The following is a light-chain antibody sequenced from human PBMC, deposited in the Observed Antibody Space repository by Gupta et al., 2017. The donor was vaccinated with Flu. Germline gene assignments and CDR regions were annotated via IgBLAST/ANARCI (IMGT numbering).Light chain of an antibody. CDR1: SSDIGGYDY. CDR2: EVS. V-gene: IGLV2-14*01. CDR3: SSYTNANTVVV. J-gene: IGLJ2*01. Sequence: QSALTQPASVSGSPGQSIAISCTGTSSDIGGYDYVYLYQQHPGKAPTLILFEVSRRPAGSSDRFSGSRFGNTASLIISGLLAEDEAFYYCSSYTNANTVVVFGGGTKLTVL.